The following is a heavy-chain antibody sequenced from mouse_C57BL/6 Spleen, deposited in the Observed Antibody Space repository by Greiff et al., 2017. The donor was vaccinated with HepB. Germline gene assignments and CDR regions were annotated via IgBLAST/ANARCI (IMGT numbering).Heavy chain of an antibody. J-gene: IGHJ2*01. CDR1: GYTFTSYW. CDR2: IHPNSGST. CDR3: ARTMISSYVDY. Sequence: QVQLQQPGAELVKPGASVKLSCKASGYTFTSYWMHWVKQRPGQGLEWIGMIHPNSGSTNYNEKFKSKATLTVDKSSSTAYMKLSSLTSEDSAVYYCARTMISSYVDYWGQGTTLTVSS. V-gene: IGHV1-64*01. D-gene: IGHD2-4*01.